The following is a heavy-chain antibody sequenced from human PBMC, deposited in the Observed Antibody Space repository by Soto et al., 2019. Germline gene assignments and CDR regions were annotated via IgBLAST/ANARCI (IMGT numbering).Heavy chain of an antibody. CDR2: IIPIVGIA. CDR3: ARDEAYYDSSIYAFDI. CDR1: GGTFSSYT. D-gene: IGHD3-22*01. V-gene: IGHV1-69*08. J-gene: IGHJ3*02. Sequence: QVQLVQSGAEVKKPGSSVKVSCKASGGTFSSYTLSWVRQAPGLGLEWMGRIIPIVGIANYAQMFQGRVTITADKSTSTAYRELSSLRSEDTAIYYCARDEAYYDSSIYAFDIWGQGTVVTVSS.